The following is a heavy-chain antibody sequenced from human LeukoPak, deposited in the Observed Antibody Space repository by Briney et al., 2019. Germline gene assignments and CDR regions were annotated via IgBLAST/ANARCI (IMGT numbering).Heavy chain of an antibody. Sequence: GGSLRLSCVVSRLTFSGYWMRWVRQAPGKGREWVAAINKDGSEKRYVDSVEGRFTISRDNARNSVYLQMTSLGAEDTAVYYCATYTQHFGAPGGADYWGLGALVTVSS. D-gene: IGHD2-8*02. CDR2: INKDGSEK. CDR1: RLTFSGYW. J-gene: IGHJ4*02. CDR3: ATYTQHFGAPGGADY. V-gene: IGHV3-7*03.